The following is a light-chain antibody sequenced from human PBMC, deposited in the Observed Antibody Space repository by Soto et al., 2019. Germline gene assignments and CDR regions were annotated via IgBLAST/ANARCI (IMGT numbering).Light chain of an antibody. Sequence: ILLTQSPSSLSASVGDRVTISCRASQGISTYLAWYQQKPGKAPKLLIYAASTLPSGVPARFSGSGSGTYFTLSISSLEPEDSATYYCQQINRYPYTFGQGTKLEIK. CDR2: AAS. V-gene: IGKV1-9*01. J-gene: IGKJ2*01. CDR1: QGISTY. CDR3: QQINRYPYT.